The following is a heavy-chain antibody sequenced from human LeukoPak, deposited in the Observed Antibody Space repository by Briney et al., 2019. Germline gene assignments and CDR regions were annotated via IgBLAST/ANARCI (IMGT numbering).Heavy chain of an antibody. CDR1: GFTVSRTY. Sequence: GGSLRLSCAASGFTVSRTYMSWVRQAPGKGLEWVSVIYSDGNTYYAASVKGRFTISRDISKNTVYLQMNSLRVGDTAVYYCARDGLAVAGLYWGQGTLVTVSS. CDR2: IYSDGNT. V-gene: IGHV3-53*01. J-gene: IGHJ4*02. D-gene: IGHD6-19*01. CDR3: ARDGLAVAGLY.